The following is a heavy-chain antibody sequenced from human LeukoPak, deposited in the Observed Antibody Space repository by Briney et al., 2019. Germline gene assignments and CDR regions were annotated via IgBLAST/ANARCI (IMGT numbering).Heavy chain of an antibody. CDR1: GGSFSGYY. Sequence: SETLSLTCAVYGGSFSGYYWSWIRQPPGKGLEWIGEINHSGSTNYNPSLKSRVTISVDTSKNQFSPKLSSVTAADTAVYYCARLTGAPDYWGQGTLVTVSS. V-gene: IGHV4-34*01. CDR3: ARLTGAPDY. D-gene: IGHD1-1*01. CDR2: INHSGST. J-gene: IGHJ4*02.